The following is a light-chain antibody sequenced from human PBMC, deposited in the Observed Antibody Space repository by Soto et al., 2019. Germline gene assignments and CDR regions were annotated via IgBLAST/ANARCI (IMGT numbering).Light chain of an antibody. CDR3: HQRSNWPPT. CDR2: DAS. Sequence: ENVLTQSPATLSLSPGERATLSCRASQSVSSNLAWYQQKPGQAPRLLIFDASTRATGIPVRFSGSGSGTDVTIPISSLLPAEFAVYYCHQRSNWPPTFGGGTKVEIK. J-gene: IGKJ4*01. V-gene: IGKV3-11*01. CDR1: QSVSSN.